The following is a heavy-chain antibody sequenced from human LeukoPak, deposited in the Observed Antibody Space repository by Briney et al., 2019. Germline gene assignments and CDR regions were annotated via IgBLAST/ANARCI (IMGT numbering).Heavy chain of an antibody. J-gene: IGHJ4*02. V-gene: IGHV4-34*01. Sequence: SETLSHTCAVYGGSSSGYYWSWIRQPPGKGLEWIGEINHSGSTNYNPSLKSRVTISVDTSKNQFSLKLSSVTAADTAVYYCARAVSVGVPAAILDYWGQGTLVTVSS. D-gene: IGHD2-2*02. CDR3: ARAVSVGVPAAILDY. CDR1: GGSSSGYY. CDR2: INHSGST.